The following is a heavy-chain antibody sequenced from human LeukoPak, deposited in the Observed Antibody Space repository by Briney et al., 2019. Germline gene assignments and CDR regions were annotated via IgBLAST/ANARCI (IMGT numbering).Heavy chain of an antibody. CDR3: AKQPTSMVRGIIITDYYFDY. CDR1: GYSFTTYW. CDR2: VYPGDSDI. J-gene: IGHJ4*02. V-gene: IGHV5-51*01. Sequence: GESLKISCQASGYSFTTYWIAWVRQLPGKGLEWVGRVYPGDSDITYSPSFQGQATISADKSISTAYLQWSSLKASDTAMYYCAKQPTSMVRGIIITDYYFDYWGQGTLVTVSS. D-gene: IGHD3-10*01.